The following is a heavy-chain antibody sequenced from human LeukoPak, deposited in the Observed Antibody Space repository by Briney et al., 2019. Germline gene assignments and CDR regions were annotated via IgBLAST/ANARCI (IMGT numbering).Heavy chain of an antibody. CDR2: TYTSGST. V-gene: IGHV4-4*08. J-gene: IGHJ4*02. D-gene: IGHD5-12*01. CDR3: ARVGSGYDHWGLQY. CDR1: GGSISSYY. Sequence: SETLSLTCTVSGGSISSYYWSWIRQPPGKGLEWIGYTYTSGSTNYNPSLKSRVTMSADTSKNQFSLKLSSVTAADTAVYYCARVGSGYDHWGLQYWGQGTLVTVSS.